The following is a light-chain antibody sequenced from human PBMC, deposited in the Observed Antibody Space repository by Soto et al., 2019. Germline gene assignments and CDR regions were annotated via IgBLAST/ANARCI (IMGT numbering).Light chain of an antibody. V-gene: IGLV2-23*02. CDR3: CSYAGGTTFVV. CDR1: SSDVGSYNL. CDR2: EVS. J-gene: IGLJ2*01. Sequence: QSALTQPASVSGSPGQSITISCTGTSSDVGSYNLVSWYQQHPGKAPKLMIFEVSKRPSRVSNRFSGSKSGNTASLTISGLQAEDEADYYCCSYAGGTTFVVFGGGTKVTVL.